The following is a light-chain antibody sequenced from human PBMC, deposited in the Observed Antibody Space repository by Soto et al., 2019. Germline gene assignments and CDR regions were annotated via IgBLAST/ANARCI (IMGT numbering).Light chain of an antibody. CDR2: DDT. CDR3: QLWDSGSDHVV. J-gene: IGLJ3*02. Sequence: SYELTQPPSVSVAPGQPATFIGGGNHIGSKSVHWYLQKPGQAPVLVVRDDTGRASGIPERFSGSNSGNTATLTISRVEAGDEADYYCQLWDSGSDHVVFGGGTKLTVL. V-gene: IGLV3-21*02. CDR1: HIGSKS.